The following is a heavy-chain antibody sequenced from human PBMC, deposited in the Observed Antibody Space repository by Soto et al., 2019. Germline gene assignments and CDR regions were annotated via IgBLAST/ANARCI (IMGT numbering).Heavy chain of an antibody. V-gene: IGHV4-61*01. CDR3: ASDYYDSSGYSSFDY. D-gene: IGHD3-22*01. CDR2: IYYSGST. CDR1: GGSVSSGSYY. J-gene: IGHJ4*02. Sequence: KPSETLSLTCTVSGGSVSSGSYYWSWIRQPPGKGLEWIGYIYYSGSTNYNPSLKSRVTISVDTSKNQFSLKLSSVTAADTAVYYCASDYYDSSGYSSFDYWGQGTLVTVSS.